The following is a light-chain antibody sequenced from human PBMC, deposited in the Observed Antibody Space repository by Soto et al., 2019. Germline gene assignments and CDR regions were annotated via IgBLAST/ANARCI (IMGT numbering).Light chain of an antibody. CDR2: AAS. CDR3: QQYYSYPPT. V-gene: IGKV1-8*01. Sequence: QMAQSPSSLSASAGDRVTITCRASQSISSYLDWYQQKPGKAPKLLIYAASTLQSGVPSRFSGSGSGTDFTLTISCLQSEDFATYYCQQYYSYPPTFGQGTKVDIK. CDR1: QSISSY. J-gene: IGKJ1*01.